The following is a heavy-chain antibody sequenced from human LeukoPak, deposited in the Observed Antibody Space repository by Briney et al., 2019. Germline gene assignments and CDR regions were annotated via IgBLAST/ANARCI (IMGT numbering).Heavy chain of an antibody. CDR2: ISAYNGNT. D-gene: IGHD3-22*01. CDR1: GYTFTSYG. CDR3: ARDCGDYYDSSGRPGTWFDP. V-gene: IGHV1-18*01. Sequence: GASVKVSCKTSGYTFTSYGSSWVRQVPGQGLEWMGWISAYNGNTNYAHKHQGRVTMTTDTSTSTAYMELRSMRSDDTAVYYCARDCGDYYDSSGRPGTWFDPWGQGTLVTVSS. J-gene: IGHJ5*02.